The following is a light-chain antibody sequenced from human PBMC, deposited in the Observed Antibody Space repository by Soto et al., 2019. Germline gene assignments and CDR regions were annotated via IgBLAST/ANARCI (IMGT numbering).Light chain of an antibody. V-gene: IGKV1-5*03. CDR2: KTS. Sequence: DIQMTQSPSTLSGSVGDRVTITCRASKTISSWLAWYQQKPRKAPKLLIYKTSTLKSGLPTKFRGSGSGAKFTLTITSPQPDDFATYYCQSYNSYSEAFGQGTKVDVK. J-gene: IGKJ1*01. CDR1: KTISSW. CDR3: QSYNSYSEA.